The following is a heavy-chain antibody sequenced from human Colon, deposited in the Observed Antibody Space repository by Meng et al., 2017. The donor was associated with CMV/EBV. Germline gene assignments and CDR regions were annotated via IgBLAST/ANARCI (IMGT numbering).Heavy chain of an antibody. Sequence: GESLKISCAASGFTVSSNYMTWARQAPGKGLEWVSVIYSGGSTQYADSVKGRFTISRDNSKNTLYLQMHSLRAEDTAVYYCARDGNDCIDGVCYYYYYGMDVWGQGTTVTVSS. CDR3: ARDGNDCIDGVCYYYYYGMDV. V-gene: IGHV3-66*02. CDR1: GFTVSSNY. CDR2: IYSGGST. D-gene: IGHD2-8*01. J-gene: IGHJ6*02.